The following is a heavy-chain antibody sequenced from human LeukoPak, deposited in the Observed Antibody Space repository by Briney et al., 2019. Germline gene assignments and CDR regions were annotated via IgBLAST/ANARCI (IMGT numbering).Heavy chain of an antibody. Sequence: GGSLRLSCAASGFTFSSYAMSWVRQAPGRGLEWVSAFSGSGSSTYYADSVKGRFTISRDNSKNTLSLQMNSLRAEDTAVYYCAKGGSFYDSSGYADYWGQGTLVTVSS. J-gene: IGHJ4*02. V-gene: IGHV3-23*01. CDR2: FSGSGSST. D-gene: IGHD3-22*01. CDR1: GFTFSSYA. CDR3: AKGGSFYDSSGYADY.